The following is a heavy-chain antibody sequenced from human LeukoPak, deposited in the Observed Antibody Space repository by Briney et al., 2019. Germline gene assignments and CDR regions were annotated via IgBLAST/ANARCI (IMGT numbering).Heavy chain of an antibody. J-gene: IGHJ4*02. CDR2: IYYSGST. CDR3: ARDLDSSGYSYFDY. CDR1: GGSISSGGYY. Sequence: SETLSLTCTVSGGSISSGGYYWSWIRQHPGKGLEWIGYIYYSGSTYYNPSLKSRVTISVDTSKNQFSLKLSSVTAADTAVYYCARDLDSSGYSYFDYWGQGTLVTVSS. V-gene: IGHV4-31*03. D-gene: IGHD3-22*01.